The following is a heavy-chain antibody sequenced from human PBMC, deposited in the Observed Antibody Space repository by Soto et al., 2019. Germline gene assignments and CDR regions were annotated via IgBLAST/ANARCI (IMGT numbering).Heavy chain of an antibody. J-gene: IGHJ4*02. CDR2: LYSSGST. V-gene: IGHV4-59*02. CDR3: ARRVSAYYDF. Sequence: QVQLQESGPGLVKPSETLSLTCTVSGASVSRYHVAWIRQSPGKGLEWIGFLYSSGSTNYNSSLKSRVTISVDTSKTQFSLRLSSVTAADTAVYYCARRVSAYYDFWGQGTRVTVSS. CDR1: GASVSRYH. D-gene: IGHD2-8*01.